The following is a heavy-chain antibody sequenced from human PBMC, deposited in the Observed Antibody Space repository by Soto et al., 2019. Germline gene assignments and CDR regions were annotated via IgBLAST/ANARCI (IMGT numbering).Heavy chain of an antibody. CDR2: ISAYNGNT. V-gene: IGHV1-18*01. D-gene: IGHD2-15*01. CDR3: ASTTGYCSGGSCYFYYYGMDV. J-gene: IGHJ6*02. Sequence: QVQLVQSGAEVKKPGASVKVSCKASGYTFTSYGISWVRQAPGQGLEWMGWISAYNGNTNYAQKLQGRVTMTTDTSTSTAYMELRSLRSDDTDVYYCASTTGYCSGGSCYFYYYGMDVWGQGTTVTVSS. CDR1: GYTFTSYG.